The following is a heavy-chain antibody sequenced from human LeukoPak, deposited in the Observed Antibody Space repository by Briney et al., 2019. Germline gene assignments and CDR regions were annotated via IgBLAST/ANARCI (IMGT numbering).Heavy chain of an antibody. J-gene: IGHJ4*02. V-gene: IGHV3-23*01. D-gene: IGHD3-3*01. CDR1: GFMFSTYP. Sequence: PGGSLRLSCAASGFMFSTYPMNWVRQAPGKGLEWVSTISGSGGSTYYADSVKGRFTISRDNSKNTLYLQMNSLRAEDTAVYYCAKVFLEWLQYFDYWGQGTLVTVSS. CDR2: ISGSGGST. CDR3: AKVFLEWLQYFDY.